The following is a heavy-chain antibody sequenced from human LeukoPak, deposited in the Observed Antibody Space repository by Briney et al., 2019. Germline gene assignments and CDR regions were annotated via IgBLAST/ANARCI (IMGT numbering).Heavy chain of an antibody. J-gene: IGHJ4*02. CDR1: GFTFSTYS. CDR2: ISSSSSYI. V-gene: IGHV3-21*01. D-gene: IGHD6-19*01. Sequence: GRSLRLSCTASGFTFSTYSMNWVRQAPGKGLEWVSFISSSSSYIYYADSVKGRFTISRDNAKNSLYLQMNSLRAEDTAVYYCARGPLDYSSDYFFDYWGQGTLVTVSS. CDR3: ARGPLDYSSDYFFDY.